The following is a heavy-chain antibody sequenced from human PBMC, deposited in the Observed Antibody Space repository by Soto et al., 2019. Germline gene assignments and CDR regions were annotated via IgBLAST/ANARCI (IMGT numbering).Heavy chain of an antibody. CDR3: ATGDGGSFYFYGMDV. V-gene: IGHV1-2*04. CDR1: GYTFTGYY. J-gene: IGHJ6*02. D-gene: IGHD1-26*01. CDR2: INPNSGGT. Sequence: ASVKVSCKASGYTFTGYYMHWVRQAPGQGLEWMGWINPNSGGTNYAQKFQGWVTMTRDTSISTAYMELSSLRSEDTAVYYCATGDGGSFYFYGMDVWGQGTTVTVSS.